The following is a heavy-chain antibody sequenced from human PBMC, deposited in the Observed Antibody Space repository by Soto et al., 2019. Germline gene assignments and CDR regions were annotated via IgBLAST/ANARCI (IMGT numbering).Heavy chain of an antibody. CDR2: ISYDGSNK. CDR1: GFTFSSYG. V-gene: IGHV3-30*18. D-gene: IGHD2-21*01. CDR3: AKEIVDRGAFDI. Sequence: QVQLVESGGGVVQPGRSLRLSCAASGFTFSSYGMHWVRQAPGKGLEGVAVISYDGSNKYYADSVKGRFTISRDNSKNTLYLQMNSLRAEDTAVYYCAKEIVDRGAFDIWGQGTMVTVSS. J-gene: IGHJ3*02.